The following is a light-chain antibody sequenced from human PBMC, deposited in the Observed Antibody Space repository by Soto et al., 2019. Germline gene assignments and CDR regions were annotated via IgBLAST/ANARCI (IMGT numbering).Light chain of an antibody. Sequence: PGERATLSCRASQSVSSYLAWYQQKPGQAPRLLIYDASNRATGIPARFSGSGSGTEFTLTISSLQSEDFAVYYCQQCNDWPWTFGQGTKVDIK. V-gene: IGKV3D-15*01. J-gene: IGKJ1*01. CDR3: QQCNDWPWT. CDR2: DAS. CDR1: QSVSSY.